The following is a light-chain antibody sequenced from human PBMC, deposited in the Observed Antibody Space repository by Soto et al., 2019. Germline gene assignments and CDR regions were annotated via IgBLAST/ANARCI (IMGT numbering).Light chain of an antibody. Sequence: QSALTQPASVSGSPGQSITISCTGTSSDVGGYNYVSWYQQLPGKAPKLMIYEVSNRPSGVSIGFSGSKSGNTASLTISGLRAEDEADYYCNSYTSTSTPYVFGTGTKVTVL. CDR3: NSYTSTSTPYV. J-gene: IGLJ1*01. V-gene: IGLV2-14*01. CDR1: SSDVGGYNY. CDR2: EVS.